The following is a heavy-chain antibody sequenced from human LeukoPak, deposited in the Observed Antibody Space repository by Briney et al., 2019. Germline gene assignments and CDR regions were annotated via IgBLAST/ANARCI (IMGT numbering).Heavy chain of an antibody. CDR1: GGSISSYY. J-gene: IGHJ4*02. CDR3: SRGTDAYKGGNY. CDR2: IYTSGST. D-gene: IGHD5-24*01. V-gene: IGHV4-4*07. Sequence: SETLSLTCTVSGGSISSYYWSWIRQPAGKGLEWIGRIYTSGSTNYNPSLKSRVTMSVDTSKKQFSLKLTSVTAADTAVYFCSRGTDAYKGGNYWGQGTLVTVSS.